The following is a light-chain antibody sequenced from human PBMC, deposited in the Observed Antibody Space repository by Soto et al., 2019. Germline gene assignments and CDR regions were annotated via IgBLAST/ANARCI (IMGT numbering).Light chain of an antibody. CDR3: SSYAGNHILP. J-gene: IGLJ2*01. CDR1: SSDVGGYIS. CDR2: EDT. Sequence: QSALTQPPSASGSPGQSVTISCTGTSSDVGGYISVSWYQQYPGKAPKLMISEDTKRPSGVPDRFSGSKSGNTASLTVSGLQAEDEADYYCSSYAGNHILPFGGGTKLTVL. V-gene: IGLV2-8*01.